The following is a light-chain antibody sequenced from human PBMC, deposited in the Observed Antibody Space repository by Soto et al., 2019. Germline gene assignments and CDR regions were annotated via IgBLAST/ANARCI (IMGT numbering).Light chain of an antibody. Sequence: DIQMTQSPSTLSASVGDRVTITCRASQSISSWLAWYQQKPGKAPKLLIYKASSLESGVPSRFSGSGSAREFTLTISSLQPDDFATYYCQQYNTYLYTFGQGNKLEIK. J-gene: IGKJ2*01. CDR3: QQYNTYLYT. V-gene: IGKV1-5*03. CDR2: KAS. CDR1: QSISSW.